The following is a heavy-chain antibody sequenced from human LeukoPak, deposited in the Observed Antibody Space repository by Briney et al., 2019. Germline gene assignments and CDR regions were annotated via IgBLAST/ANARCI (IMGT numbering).Heavy chain of an antibody. D-gene: IGHD1-26*01. CDR1: GYTFTNYD. Sequence: GASVKVSCKASGYTFTNYDIHWVRQAAGQGLEWMGWVNPNSDITHYSQKFQGRVTMTQNSSISTAYMELSSLRSEDTAVYYCARASGTSGSYGYRGQGTLVTVSS. V-gene: IGHV1-8*01. J-gene: IGHJ4*02. CDR3: ARASGTSGSYGY. CDR2: VNPNSDIT.